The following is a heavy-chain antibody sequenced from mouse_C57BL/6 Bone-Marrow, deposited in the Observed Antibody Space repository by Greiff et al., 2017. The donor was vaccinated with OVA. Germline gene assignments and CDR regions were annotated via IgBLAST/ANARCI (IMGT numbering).Heavy chain of an antibody. CDR2: ISSGSSTI. D-gene: IGHD2-12*01. J-gene: IGHJ3*01. V-gene: IGHV5-17*01. Sequence: EVKLVESGGGLVKPGGSLKLSCAASGFTFSDYGMHWVRQAPEKGLEWVAYISSGSSTIYYADTVKGRFTISRDNAKNTLFLQMTSLRSEDTAMYYCARLRLLSYWGQGTLVTVSA. CDR1: GFTFSDYG. CDR3: ARLRLLSY.